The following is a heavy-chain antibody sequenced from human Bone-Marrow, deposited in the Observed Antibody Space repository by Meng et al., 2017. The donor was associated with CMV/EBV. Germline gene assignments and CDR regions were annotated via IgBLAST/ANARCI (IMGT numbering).Heavy chain of an antibody. J-gene: IGHJ5*02. D-gene: IGHD2-2*01. CDR1: GYSFTSYW. V-gene: IGHV5-51*01. CDR3: ARLSRYCSSTSCYWSWFDP. Sequence: KVSCKGSGYSFTSYWIGWVRQMPGKGLEWMGIIYPGDSDTRYSPSFQGQVTISADKSISTAYLQWSSLKASDTAMYYCARLSRYCSSTSCYWSWFDPWGQGTLVTVSS. CDR2: IYPGDSDT.